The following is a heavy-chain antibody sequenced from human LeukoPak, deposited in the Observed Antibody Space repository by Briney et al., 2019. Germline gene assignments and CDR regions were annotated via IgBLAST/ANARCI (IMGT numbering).Heavy chain of an antibody. V-gene: IGHV1-2*02. CDR1: GYTFTGYY. J-gene: IGHJ3*02. Sequence: ASVKVSCKASGYTFTGYYVHWVRQAPGQGLEWMGWINPNSGGTNYAQKFQGRVTMTRDTSISTAYMELSRLRSDDTAAYYCARGGLRFLEWSTDAFDIWGQGTMVTVSS. D-gene: IGHD3-3*01. CDR2: INPNSGGT. CDR3: ARGGLRFLEWSTDAFDI.